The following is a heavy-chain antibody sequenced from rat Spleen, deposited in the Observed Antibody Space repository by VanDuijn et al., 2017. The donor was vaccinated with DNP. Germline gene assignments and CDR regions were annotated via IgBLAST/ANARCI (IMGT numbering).Heavy chain of an antibody. CDR3: TSQTAPFDY. CDR1: GFTFSDYN. V-gene: IGHV5S10*01. CDR2: ISYDGSAT. D-gene: IGHD3-1*01. Sequence: EVQLVESGGGLVQPGRSLKLSCAASGFTFSDYNMAWVRQAPKKGLEWVATISYDGSATYYRDSVKGRFTVSRDNAKSTLYLQMDSLRSEDTATYYCTSQTAPFDYWGQGVMVTVSS. J-gene: IGHJ2*01.